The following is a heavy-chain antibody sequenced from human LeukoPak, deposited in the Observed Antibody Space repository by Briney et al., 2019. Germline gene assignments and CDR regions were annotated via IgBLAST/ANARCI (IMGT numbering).Heavy chain of an antibody. CDR1: GFTFSSYG. Sequence: GGSLRLSCAASGFTFSSYGMHWVRQAPGKGLEWVAVISYDGSNKYYADSVKGRFTISRDNSKNTLHLQMNSLRAEDTAVYYCAKDSSSFDYWGQGTLVTVSS. V-gene: IGHV3-30*18. CDR3: AKDSSSFDY. J-gene: IGHJ4*02. D-gene: IGHD6-13*01. CDR2: ISYDGSNK.